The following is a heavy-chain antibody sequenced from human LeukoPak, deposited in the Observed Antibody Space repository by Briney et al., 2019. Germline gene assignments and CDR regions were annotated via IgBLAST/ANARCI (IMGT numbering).Heavy chain of an antibody. V-gene: IGHV1-2*02. J-gene: IGHJ4*02. CDR3: ARDITMIVVATQAGGDY. Sequence: ASVKVSCKASGYTFTGYYMHWVRQAPGQGPEWMGWINPNSGGTNYAQKFQGRVTMTRDTSISTAYMELSRLRSDDTAVYYCARDITMIVVATQAGGDYWGQGTLVTVSS. D-gene: IGHD3-22*01. CDR2: INPNSGGT. CDR1: GYTFTGYY.